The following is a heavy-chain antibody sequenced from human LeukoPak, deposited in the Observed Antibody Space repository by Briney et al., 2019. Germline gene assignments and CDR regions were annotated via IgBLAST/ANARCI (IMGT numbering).Heavy chain of an antibody. CDR1: AGSISSNSYY. CDR3: ARNKYYYGSGNYGVPNWFDP. V-gene: IGHV4-39*01. J-gene: IGHJ5*02. Sequence: PSETLSLTCTVSAGSISSNSYYRGWIRQPPGKGLQWIGSIYYSGSTYYNPSLKSRVTISVDTSKNQFSLKLNSVTAADTAVYYCARNKYYYGSGNYGVPNWFDPWGQGTLVTVSS. D-gene: IGHD3-10*01. CDR2: IYYSGST.